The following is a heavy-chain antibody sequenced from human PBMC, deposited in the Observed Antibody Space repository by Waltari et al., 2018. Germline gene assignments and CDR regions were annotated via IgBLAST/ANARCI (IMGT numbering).Heavy chain of an antibody. V-gene: IGHV3-53*04. CDR2: IYNGGVK. CDR3: ARVVGFGHVVDY. Sequence: EVQLEESGGDWVQPGGSVRLSCVASGLMVSNNYMTCVRQAPGKGLEWCAIIYNGGVKYYADSVKGRFTISRVNSKNTMFLQMNSLTVEDSAIYYCARVVGFGHVVDYWGQGTLVTVSS. CDR1: GLMVSNNY. J-gene: IGHJ4*02. D-gene: IGHD1-26*01.